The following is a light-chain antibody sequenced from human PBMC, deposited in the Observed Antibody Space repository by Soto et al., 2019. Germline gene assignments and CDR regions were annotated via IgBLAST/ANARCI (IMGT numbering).Light chain of an antibody. CDR2: KAS. Sequence: DIQMTQSPSTLSGSVGDRVTITCRASQTISSWLAWYQQKPGKAPKLLIYKASTLKSGVPSRFSGSGSGTEFTLNISSLQPDDFATYYCQHDNSYSVAFGQGTKVDIK. CDR1: QTISSW. J-gene: IGKJ1*01. V-gene: IGKV1-5*03. CDR3: QHDNSYSVA.